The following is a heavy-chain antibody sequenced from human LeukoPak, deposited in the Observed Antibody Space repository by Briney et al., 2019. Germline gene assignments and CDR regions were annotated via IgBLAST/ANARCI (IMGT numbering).Heavy chain of an antibody. CDR1: GGTFSSYA. CDR3: ARDQCGSSTSCPTANWFDP. J-gene: IGHJ5*02. Sequence: GASVKVSCKASGGTFSSYAISWVRQAPGQGLEWMGRIIPILGIANYAQKFQGRVTITADKSTSTAYMELSSLRSEDTAVYYCARDQCGSSTSCPTANWFDPWGQGTLVTVSS. V-gene: IGHV1-69*04. D-gene: IGHD2-2*01. CDR2: IIPILGIA.